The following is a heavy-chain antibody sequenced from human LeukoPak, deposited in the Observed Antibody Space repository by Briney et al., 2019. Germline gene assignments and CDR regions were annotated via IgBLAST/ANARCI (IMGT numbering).Heavy chain of an antibody. CDR3: ARSGTNNWYSDY. CDR1: GFTFSSYA. Sequence: PGGSLRLSCAASGFTFSSYAMSWVRQAPGKGLEWVTVMWHDGSNKYFADSVKGRFTISRDNSKNTLYLQMNSLRAEDTAVYYCARSGTNNWYSDYWGQGTLVTVSS. CDR2: MWHDGSNK. D-gene: IGHD1-1*01. J-gene: IGHJ4*02. V-gene: IGHV3-33*08.